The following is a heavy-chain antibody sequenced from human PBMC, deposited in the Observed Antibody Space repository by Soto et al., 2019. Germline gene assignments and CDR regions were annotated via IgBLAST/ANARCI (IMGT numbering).Heavy chain of an antibody. V-gene: IGHV3-15*01. D-gene: IGHD4-17*01. CDR1: GFTFSNAW. J-gene: IGHJ4*02. CDR2: IKSKTDGGTT. Sequence: PGGSLRLSCAASGFTFSNAWMSWVRQAPGKGLEWVGRIKSKTDGGTTDYAAPVKGRFTISRDDSKNTLYLQMNSLKTEDTAVYYCTSATVAMTKIDYWGQGTLVTVSS. CDR3: TSATVAMTKIDY.